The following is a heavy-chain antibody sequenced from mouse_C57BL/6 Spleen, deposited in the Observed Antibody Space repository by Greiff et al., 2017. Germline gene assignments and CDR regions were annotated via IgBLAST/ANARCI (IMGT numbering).Heavy chain of an antibody. V-gene: IGHV1-50*01. CDR3: ARGMVTTGSYCDY. D-gene: IGHD2-2*01. Sequence: QVQLQQPGAELVKPGASVKLSCKASGYTFTSYWMQWVKQRPGQGLEWIGEIDPSDSYTNYNQKFKGKATLTVDTSSSTAYMQLSSLTSEDSAVYYCARGMVTTGSYCDYGGQGTTLTVSS. CDR2: IDPSDSYT. CDR1: GYTFTSYW. J-gene: IGHJ2*01.